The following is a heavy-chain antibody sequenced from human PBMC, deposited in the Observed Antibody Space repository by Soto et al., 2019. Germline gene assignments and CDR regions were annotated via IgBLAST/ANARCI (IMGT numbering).Heavy chain of an antibody. CDR2: INHSGST. CDR3: AGPYYDFWSGSKRSFDY. CDR1: GGSFSGYC. Sequence: SETLSLTCAVYGGSFSGYCWSWIRQPPGKGLEWIGEINHSGSTNYNPSLKSRVTISLDTSKNQFSLRLSSVTAADTAVYYCAGPYYDFWSGSKRSFDYWGQGTRVTVSS. V-gene: IGHV4-34*01. J-gene: IGHJ4*02. D-gene: IGHD3-3*01.